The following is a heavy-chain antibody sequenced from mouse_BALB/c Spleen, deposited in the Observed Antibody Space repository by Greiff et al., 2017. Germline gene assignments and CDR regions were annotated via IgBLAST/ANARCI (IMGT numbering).Heavy chain of an antibody. CDR1: GFTFSSYA. D-gene: IGHD1-3*01. CDR2: ISSGGST. CDR3: ESGNSWFAY. V-gene: IGHV5-6-5*01. J-gene: IGHJ3*01. Sequence: EVQLVESGGGLVKPGGSLKLSCAASGFTFSSYAMSWVRQTPEKRLEWVASISSGGSTYYPDSVKGRFTISRDNARNILYLQMSSLRSEDTAMYYCESGNSWFAYWGQGTLVTVSA.